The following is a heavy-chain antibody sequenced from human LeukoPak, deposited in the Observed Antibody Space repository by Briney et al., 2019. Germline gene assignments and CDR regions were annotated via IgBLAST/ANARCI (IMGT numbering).Heavy chain of an antibody. D-gene: IGHD3-10*01. V-gene: IGHV1-18*01. CDR3: AKWSWPLLWFGDKFYGMDV. CDR2: ISAYNGNT. CDR1: GYTFTSYG. J-gene: IGHJ6*02. Sequence: ASVKVSCKASGYTFTSYGISWVRQAPGQGLEWMGWISAYNGNTNYAQKLQGRVTMTTDTSTSTAYMELRSLRSDDTAVYYCAKWSWPLLWFGDKFYGMDVWGQGTTVTVSS.